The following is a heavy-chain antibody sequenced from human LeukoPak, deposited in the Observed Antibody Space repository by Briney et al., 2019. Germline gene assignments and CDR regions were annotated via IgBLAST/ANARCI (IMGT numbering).Heavy chain of an antibody. CDR2: ISYDGSNK. D-gene: IGHD4-17*01. V-gene: IGHV3-30*03. J-gene: IGHJ4*02. CDR1: GFTFSSYW. Sequence: GGSLRLSCAASGFTFSSYWMSWVRQAPGKGLEWVAVISYDGSNKYYADSVKGRFTISRDNSKNTLYLQMNSLRAEDTAVYYCARVGGDYDGCFDYWGQGTLVTVSS. CDR3: ARVGGDYDGCFDY.